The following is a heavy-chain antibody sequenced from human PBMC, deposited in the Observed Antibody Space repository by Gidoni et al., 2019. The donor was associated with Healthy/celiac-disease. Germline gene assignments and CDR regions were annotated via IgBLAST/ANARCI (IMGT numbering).Heavy chain of an antibody. Sequence: EVQLVESGGGLVQPGGSLRLSCAASGFTFISYAMSWVRQAPGKGLEWVSAISGSGGSTYYADSVKGRFTISRDNSKNTLYLKMNSLRAEDTAVYYCAKRSFWSGYYQSQDYWGQGTLVTVSS. V-gene: IGHV3-23*04. CDR2: ISGSGGST. CDR3: AKRSFWSGYYQSQDY. CDR1: GFTFISYA. D-gene: IGHD3-3*01. J-gene: IGHJ4*02.